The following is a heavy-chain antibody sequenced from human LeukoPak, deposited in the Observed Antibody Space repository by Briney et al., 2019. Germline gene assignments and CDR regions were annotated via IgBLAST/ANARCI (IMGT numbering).Heavy chain of an antibody. V-gene: IGHV4-59*08. CDR1: GGSLSGYY. CDR3: ARHSTFTYYDILTGYYKGYYFDY. CDR2: IYYSGST. Sequence: SETLSLTCAISGGSLSGYYWSWVRQPPGKGLEWIGYIYYSGSTNYNPSLKSRVTISVDTSKNQFSLKLSSVTAADTAVYYCARHSTFTYYDILTGYYKGYYFDYWGQGTLVTVSS. J-gene: IGHJ4*02. D-gene: IGHD3-9*01.